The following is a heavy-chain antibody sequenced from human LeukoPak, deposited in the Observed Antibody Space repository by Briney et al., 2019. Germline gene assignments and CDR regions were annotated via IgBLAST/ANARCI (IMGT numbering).Heavy chain of an antibody. D-gene: IGHD3-3*01. V-gene: IGHV1-69*01. CDR2: IIPIFGTA. CDR3: ATVGLRFLEEEDDY. J-gene: IGHJ4*02. CDR1: GGTFSSYA. Sequence: ASVKVSCKASGGTFSSYAISWGRQAPGQGLEWMGGIIPIFGTANYAQKFQGRVTITADESTSTAYMELSSLRSEDTAVYYCATVGLRFLEEEDDYWGQGTLVTVSS.